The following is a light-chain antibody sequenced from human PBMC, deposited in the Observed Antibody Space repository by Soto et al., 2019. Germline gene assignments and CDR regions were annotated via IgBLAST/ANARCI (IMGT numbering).Light chain of an antibody. CDR3: QQYETSPPAVT. CDR1: QRIDSNY. V-gene: IGKV3D-20*01. CDR2: DAS. J-gene: IGKJ4*01. Sequence: EIVLTQSPATLSLSVGERATLSCGASQRIDSNYVAWYQQKPGLAPRLLIYDASSRASGIPDRFSGSGSGTDFTLTISRLEPDDLAVYYCQQYETSPPAVTFGGGTKVDIK.